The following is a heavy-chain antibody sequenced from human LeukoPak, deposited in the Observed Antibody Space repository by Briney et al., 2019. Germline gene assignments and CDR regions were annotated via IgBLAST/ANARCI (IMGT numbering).Heavy chain of an antibody. CDR3: ARARGYCSNSNCFGWFDP. Sequence: ASVKVSCKASGYTFIGYYMHWVRQAPGQGLEWMGWINPNSGGTNYAQKFQGRVTMTRDTSISTAYMELSSLRSDDTAVYYCARARGYCSNSNCFGWFDPWGQGTLVTVSS. CDR1: GYTFIGYY. J-gene: IGHJ5*02. CDR2: INPNSGGT. D-gene: IGHD2-2*01. V-gene: IGHV1-2*02.